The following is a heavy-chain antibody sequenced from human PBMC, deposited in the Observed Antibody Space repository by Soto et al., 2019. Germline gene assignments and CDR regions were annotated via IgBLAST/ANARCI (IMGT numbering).Heavy chain of an antibody. D-gene: IGHD3-9*01. V-gene: IGHV4-30-4*01. Sequence: SETLSLTCTVSGGSISSGDYYWSWIRQPPGKGLEWIGYIYYSGSTYYNPSLKSRVTISVDTSKNQFSLKLSSVTAADTAVYYCAREGSGYDILTGSNWFDPWGQGTLVTVS. CDR3: AREGSGYDILTGSNWFDP. J-gene: IGHJ5*02. CDR2: IYYSGST. CDR1: GGSISSGDYY.